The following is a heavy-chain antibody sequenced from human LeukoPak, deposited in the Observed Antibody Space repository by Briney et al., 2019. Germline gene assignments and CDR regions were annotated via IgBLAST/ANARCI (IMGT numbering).Heavy chain of an antibody. CDR1: GFIFSKYW. CDR2: IKQDGSEK. J-gene: IGHJ4*02. Sequence: PGGSLILSCAASGFIFSKYWMSWVRQAPGKGLEWVANIKQDGSEKYYLDSVKGRFTISRDNAKNSLYLHMNSLRAEDTAVYYCATSWDYWGQGTLVTVSS. CDR3: ATSWDY. V-gene: IGHV3-7*01.